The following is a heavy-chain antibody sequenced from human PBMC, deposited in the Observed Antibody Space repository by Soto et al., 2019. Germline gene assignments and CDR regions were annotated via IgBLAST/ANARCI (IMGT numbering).Heavy chain of an antibody. Sequence: QVQLVQSGAEVKKAGGSVKVSCKASGYTFTGYYMHWVRQAPGQGLEWMGWINPNSGGTNYAQKFQGWVTMTRDPSISTAYMELSRLRSDDTAVYYCARGGYDFWSGYYSNAFDIWGQGTMVTVSS. CDR2: INPNSGGT. J-gene: IGHJ3*02. V-gene: IGHV1-2*04. D-gene: IGHD3-3*01. CDR1: GYTFTGYY. CDR3: ARGGYDFWSGYYSNAFDI.